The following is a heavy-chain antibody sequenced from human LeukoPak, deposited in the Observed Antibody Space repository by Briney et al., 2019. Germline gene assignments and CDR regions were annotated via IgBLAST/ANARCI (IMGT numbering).Heavy chain of an antibody. CDR2: ISGSGGST. V-gene: IGHV3-23*01. J-gene: IGHJ5*02. D-gene: IGHD2-2*01. Sequence: QPGGPLRLSCAASGFTFSSYAMSWVRQAPGKGLEWVSAISGSGGSTYYADSVKGRFTISRDNSKNTLYLQMNSLRAEDTAVYYCAKGADIVVVPAAMAYNWFDPWGQGTLVTVSS. CDR3: AKGADIVVVPAAMAYNWFDP. CDR1: GFTFSSYA.